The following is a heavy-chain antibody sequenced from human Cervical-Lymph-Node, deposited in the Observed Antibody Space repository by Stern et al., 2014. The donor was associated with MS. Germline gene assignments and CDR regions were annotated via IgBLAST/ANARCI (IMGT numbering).Heavy chain of an antibody. CDR1: GYTFHSSG. J-gene: IGHJ4*02. CDR3: ARAGHWGNYFDF. V-gene: IGHV1-18*01. CDR2: INTYTGNT. Sequence: VQLVQSGPEVKKPGASVKVSCKASGYTFHSSGINWVRQAPGQGLEWMGRINTYTGNTNYAQNLQGRVTMTTATSTSTVQMELRSLRSDDTAVYYCARAGHWGNYFDFWGQGTLVTVSS. D-gene: IGHD3-16*01.